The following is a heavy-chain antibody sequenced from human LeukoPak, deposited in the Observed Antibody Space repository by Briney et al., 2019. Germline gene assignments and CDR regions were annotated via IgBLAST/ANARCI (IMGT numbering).Heavy chain of an antibody. CDR1: GFTFSSYA. Sequence: GGSLRLSCAASGFTFSSYAMHWVRQAPGKGLEWVSSISTRSSYIYYTDSLKGRFTISRDNAKNSLYLRMNSLRAEDTAFYYCAREERDGYNYYWYFDLWGRGTLVTVSS. CDR2: ISTRSSYI. CDR3: AREERDGYNYYWYFDL. J-gene: IGHJ2*01. D-gene: IGHD5-24*01. V-gene: IGHV3-21*01.